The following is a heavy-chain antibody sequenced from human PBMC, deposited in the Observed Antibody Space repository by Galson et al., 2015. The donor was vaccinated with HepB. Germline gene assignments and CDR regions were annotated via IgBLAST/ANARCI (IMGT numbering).Heavy chain of an antibody. D-gene: IGHD3-3*01. CDR1: GFPFSRYA. CDR3: ANPGPKQDYWSAYYEGPRFDY. J-gene: IGHJ4*02. CDR2: ISVSGDFT. Sequence: SLRLSCAASGFPFSRYAMAWVRQAPGQGLEWVSGISVSGDFTYYGDSWKDSFTISRETSKNTGFLQMNRPRADDTAVYFCANPGPKQDYWSAYYEGPRFDYWGQGALVIVSS. V-gene: IGHV3-23*01.